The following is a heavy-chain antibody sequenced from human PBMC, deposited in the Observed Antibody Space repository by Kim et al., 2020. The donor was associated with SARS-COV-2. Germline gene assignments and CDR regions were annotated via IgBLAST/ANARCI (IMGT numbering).Heavy chain of an antibody. CDR3: SKARGACDA. D-gene: IGHD3-16*01. CDR2: ISGSGGST. Sequence: GGSLRLSCAASGFTFSSYAMSWVRQAPGKGLEWVSAISGSGGSTYYADSVEGRVTISSDNSKKTHYLQMNILRAEDTAVDYCSKARGACDAWGQGTMVT. CDR1: GFTFSSYA. J-gene: IGHJ3*01. V-gene: IGHV3-23*01.